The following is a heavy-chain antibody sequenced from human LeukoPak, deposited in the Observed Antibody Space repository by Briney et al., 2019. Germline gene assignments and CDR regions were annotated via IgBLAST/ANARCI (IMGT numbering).Heavy chain of an antibody. J-gene: IGHJ5*02. CDR3: ARGSGTYYYDSGGYLNWFDP. CDR1: GGSISSSGYY. D-gene: IGHD3-22*01. V-gene: IGHV4-39*01. CDR2: VYYTGST. Sequence: SETLSLTCTVSGGSISSSGYYWGWIRQPPGKGLEWIGTVYYTGSTYYNPSLKSRVTISEDTSRNQFSLKLNSVTAADAAVYYCARGSGTYYYDSGGYLNWFDPWGQGILVTVSS.